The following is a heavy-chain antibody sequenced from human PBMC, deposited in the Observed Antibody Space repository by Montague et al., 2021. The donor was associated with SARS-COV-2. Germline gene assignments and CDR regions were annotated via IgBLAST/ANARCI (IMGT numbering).Heavy chain of an antibody. Sequence: SETLSLTCTVSGDSMNDYYWSWIRQPPGKGLELVGYINYSGSTHYNPSLQSRVTLSRDTSKNQFSLRLTSVTAADTAMSFCARAPIYRSSWYANFDHWGQGTLVTVSS. D-gene: IGHD6-13*01. CDR3: ARAPIYRSSWYANFDH. CDR2: INYSGST. V-gene: IGHV4-59*01. CDR1: GDSMNDYY. J-gene: IGHJ4*02.